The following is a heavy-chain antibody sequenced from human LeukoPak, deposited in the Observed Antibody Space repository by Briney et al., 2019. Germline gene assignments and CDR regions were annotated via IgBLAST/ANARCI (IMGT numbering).Heavy chain of an antibody. V-gene: IGHV3-30*18. D-gene: IGHD5-24*01. CDR3: AKSENGYYYFDY. J-gene: IGHJ4*02. CDR1: GFTFSSYA. CDR2: ISYDGSNK. Sequence: PGGSLRLSCAASGFTFSSYAMHWVRQAPGKGLEWVAVISYDGSNKFYADSVKGRFTISRDNSKNTLSLQMNSLRPEDTALYYCAKSENGYYYFDYWGQGTLVTVSS.